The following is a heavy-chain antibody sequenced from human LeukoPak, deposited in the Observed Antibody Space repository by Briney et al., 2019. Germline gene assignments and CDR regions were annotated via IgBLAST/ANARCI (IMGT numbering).Heavy chain of an antibody. CDR2: IYHSGST. V-gene: IGHV4-61*01. D-gene: IGHD3-10*01. CDR3: ASDGGSGSSPPFYYFDY. Sequence: SETLSLTCTVSGDSVSSGSYYWSWIRQPPGKGLEWIGYIYHSGSTNYNPSLKSRVTISVDTSKNQFSLKLTSVTAADTAVYYCASDGGSGSSPPFYYFDYWGQGTLVTVSS. J-gene: IGHJ4*02. CDR1: GDSVSSGSYY.